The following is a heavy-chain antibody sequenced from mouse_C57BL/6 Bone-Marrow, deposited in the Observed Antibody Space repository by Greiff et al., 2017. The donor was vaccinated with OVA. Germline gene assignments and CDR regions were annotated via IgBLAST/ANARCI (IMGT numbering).Heavy chain of an antibody. V-gene: IGHV1-64*01. CDR2: IHPNSGST. CDR3: ARNSGDWFAY. J-gene: IGHJ3*01. Sequence: QVQLQQPGAELVKPGASVELSCKASGFTFPSYWHHWVKPRPGQGLEWIGMIHPNSGSTNYHEKFKSKATLTVDKSSSTAYIQLSSLTSEDSAVDYCARNSGDWFAYWGQGTLVTVSA. CDR1: GFTFPSYW.